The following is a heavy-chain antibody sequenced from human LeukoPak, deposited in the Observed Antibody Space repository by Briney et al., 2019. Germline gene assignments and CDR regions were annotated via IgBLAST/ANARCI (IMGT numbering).Heavy chain of an antibody. CDR2: IIPIFGTA. Sequence: SVKVSCKASGGTFSRYAISWVRQAPGQGLEWMGGIIPIFGTANYAQKFQGRVTITTDESTSTAYMELSSLRSEDTAVYYCARWSLPVCSGGSCSLDYYYYYYMDVWGKGTTVTVSS. J-gene: IGHJ6*03. CDR3: ARWSLPVCSGGSCSLDYYYYYYMDV. D-gene: IGHD2-15*01. V-gene: IGHV1-69*05. CDR1: GGTFSRYA.